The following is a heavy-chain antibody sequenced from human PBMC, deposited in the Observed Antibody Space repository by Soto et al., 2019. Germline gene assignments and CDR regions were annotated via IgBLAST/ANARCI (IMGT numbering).Heavy chain of an antibody. D-gene: IGHD5-18*01. CDR1: RVTLNSYS. CDR2: IIPIFGTA. V-gene: IGHV1-69*13. CDR3: ATNVVDTAMVTSSTPSEY. J-gene: IGHJ4*02. Sequence: VKVSCKASRVTLNSYSLRWLRQAPGQGLEWMGGIIPIFGTANYAQKFQGRVTITADESTTTAYMELSSLRSEDTAVYYCATNVVDTAMVTSSTPSEYWGKGTLVTV.